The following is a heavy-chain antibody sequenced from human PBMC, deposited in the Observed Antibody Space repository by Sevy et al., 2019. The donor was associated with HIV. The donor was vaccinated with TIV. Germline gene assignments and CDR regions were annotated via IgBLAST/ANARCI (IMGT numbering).Heavy chain of an antibody. D-gene: IGHD1-7*01. CDR1: GFTFDDYA. CDR2: ISWNSGSI. CDR3: AKDIGGWTGTNDY. V-gene: IGHV3-9*01. J-gene: IGHJ4*02. Sequence: GGSLRLSCAASGFTFDDYAMHWVRQAPGKCLEWVSGISWNSGSIGYADSVKGRFTISRDNAKNSLYLQMNSLRAEDTALYYCAKDIGGWTGTNDYWGQGTLVTVSS.